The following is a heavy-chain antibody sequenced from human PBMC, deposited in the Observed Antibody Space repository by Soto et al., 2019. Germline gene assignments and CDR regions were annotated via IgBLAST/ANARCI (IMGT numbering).Heavy chain of an antibody. CDR1: GFTFSSYG. V-gene: IGHV3-33*01. CDR2: IWYDGSNK. CDR3: ARDLSQTGTAGFDF. D-gene: IGHD1-1*01. J-gene: IGHJ4*02. Sequence: PGGSLRLSCAASGFTFSSYGMHWVRQAPGKGLEWVAVIWYDGSNKYYADSVKGRFTISRDNSKNTLYLQMNSLRAEDTAVYYCARDLSQTGTAGFDFWGQGTLVT.